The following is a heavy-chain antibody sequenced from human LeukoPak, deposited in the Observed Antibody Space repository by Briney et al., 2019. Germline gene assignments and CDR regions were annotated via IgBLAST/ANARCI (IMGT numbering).Heavy chain of an antibody. CDR1: GYTFTSYG. CDR3: ARDQGYSSGFNWFDH. V-gene: IGHV1-18*01. J-gene: IGHJ5*02. CDR2: ISAYNGNT. Sequence: AASVNVSCTASGYTFTSYGISWVRQAPGQGLEWMGWISAYNGNTNYAQQLQGRVTMTTDTSTSTAYMELRSLRSDDTAVYYCARDQGYSSGFNWFDHWGQGTLVTVSS. D-gene: IGHD6-19*01.